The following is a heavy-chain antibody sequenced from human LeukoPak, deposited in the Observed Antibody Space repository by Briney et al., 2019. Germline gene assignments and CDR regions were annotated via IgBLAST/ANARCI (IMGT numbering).Heavy chain of an antibody. CDR1: RFTFSNYV. Sequence: GGSLRLSCAASRFTFSNYVMHWVRQAPGKGLEWVAFIRYDGSNKYYADSVKGRFTISRDNSKNTLYLQMNSLRAEDTAVYYCAKGGGGAMVRGVINYFDYWGQGTLVTVSS. J-gene: IGHJ4*02. V-gene: IGHV3-30*02. CDR2: IRYDGSNK. D-gene: IGHD3-10*01. CDR3: AKGGGGAMVRGVINYFDY.